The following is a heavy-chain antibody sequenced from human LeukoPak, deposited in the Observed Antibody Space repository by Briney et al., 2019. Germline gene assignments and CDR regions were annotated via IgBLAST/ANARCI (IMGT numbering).Heavy chain of an antibody. CDR2: IYYGGST. D-gene: IGHD3-3*01. V-gene: IGHV4-59*01. CDR3: ARGRFLDAFDI. J-gene: IGHJ3*02. Sequence: SETLSLTCTVSGGSISSYYWSWIRQPPGKGLEWIGYIYYGGSTKYKPSLKSRVTISVDTSKNQFSLKLSSVTAADTAVYYCARGRFLDAFDIWGQGTMVTVSS. CDR1: GGSISSYY.